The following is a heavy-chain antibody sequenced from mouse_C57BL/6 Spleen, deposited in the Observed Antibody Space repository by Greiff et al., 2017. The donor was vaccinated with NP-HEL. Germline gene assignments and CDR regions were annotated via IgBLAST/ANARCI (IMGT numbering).Heavy chain of an antibody. CDR3: AREDYGYDGYAMDY. Sequence: VQLQQSGAELVKPGASVKISCKASGYAFSSYWMNWVKQRPGKGLECIGQIYPGDGDTNYNGKFKGKATLTADKSSSTAYMQLSSLTSEDSAVYFCAREDYGYDGYAMDYWGQGTSVTVSS. D-gene: IGHD2-2*01. V-gene: IGHV1-80*01. CDR2: IYPGDGDT. J-gene: IGHJ4*01. CDR1: GYAFSSYW.